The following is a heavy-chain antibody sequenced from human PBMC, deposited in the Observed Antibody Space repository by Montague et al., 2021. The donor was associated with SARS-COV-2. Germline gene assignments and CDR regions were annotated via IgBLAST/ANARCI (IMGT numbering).Heavy chain of an antibody. V-gene: IGHV4-59*08. D-gene: IGHD3-10*01. J-gene: IGHJ4*02. CDR2: IYYSGST. CDR1: GGSISSYY. CDR3: ARQGRSGGLWFGEEHFDY. Sequence: SETLSLTCTVSGGSISSYYWSWIRQPPGKGLEWIGYIYYSGSTNYNPSLKSRVTISVDTSKNQFSLKLSSVTAADTAVYYCARQGRSGGLWFGEEHFDYWGQGTLVTVSS.